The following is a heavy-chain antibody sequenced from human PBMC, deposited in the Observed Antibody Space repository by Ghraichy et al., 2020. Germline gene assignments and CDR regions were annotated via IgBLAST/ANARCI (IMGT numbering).Heavy chain of an antibody. J-gene: IGHJ4*02. V-gene: IGHV3-23*01. CDR2: ISGSGGST. CDR1: GFTFSSYA. Sequence: GGSLRLSCAASGFTFSSYAMSWVRQAPGKGLEWVSAISGSGGSTYYADSVKGRFTISRDNSKNTLYLQMNSLRAEDTAVYYCAKALGGRVGQWLVFDYWGQGTLVTVSS. CDR3: AKALGGRVGQWLVFDY. D-gene: IGHD6-19*01.